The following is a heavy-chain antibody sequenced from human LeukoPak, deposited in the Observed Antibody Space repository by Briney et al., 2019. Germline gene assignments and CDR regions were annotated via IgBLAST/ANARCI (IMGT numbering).Heavy chain of an antibody. CDR3: ARDQRGFSYSKYYFDY. CDR1: GFSFSSYG. CDR2: IWYDGTNK. V-gene: IGHV3-33*01. J-gene: IGHJ4*02. D-gene: IGHD5-18*01. Sequence: GRSLRLSCAASGFSFSSYGMHWVRQAPGKGLEGVAVIWYDGTNKYYADSVKGRFTISRDNSKNTLYLQMSSLRAEDTAVYYCARDQRGFSYSKYYFDYWGQGTLVTVSS.